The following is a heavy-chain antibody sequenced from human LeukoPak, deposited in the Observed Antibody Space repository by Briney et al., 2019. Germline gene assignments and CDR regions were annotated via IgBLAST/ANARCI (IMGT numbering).Heavy chain of an antibody. D-gene: IGHD3-22*01. CDR1: GGTFSSYA. V-gene: IGHV1-69*05. J-gene: IGHJ6*03. Sequence: SVKVSCKASGGTFSSYAISWVRQAPGQGLEWMGGIIPIFGTANYAQKFQGRVTITTDESTSTAYMELSSLRSEDTAVYYRARAYYYDSKYYYYMDVWGKGTTVTVSS. CDR2: IIPIFGTA. CDR3: ARAYYYDSKYYYYMDV.